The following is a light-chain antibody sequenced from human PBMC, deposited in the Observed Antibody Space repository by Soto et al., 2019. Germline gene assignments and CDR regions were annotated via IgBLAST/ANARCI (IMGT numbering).Light chain of an antibody. CDR3: QQGET. CDR2: GAS. CDR1: QSVSSSY. Sequence: EIVLTQSPGTLSLSPGERATLSCRASQSVSSSYLAWYQQKPGQAPRLLIYGASSRATGIPDRFSGSGSGTDFTLTISRLEPEDFAVYYRQQGETFGQGTKVEIK. V-gene: IGKV3-20*01. J-gene: IGKJ1*01.